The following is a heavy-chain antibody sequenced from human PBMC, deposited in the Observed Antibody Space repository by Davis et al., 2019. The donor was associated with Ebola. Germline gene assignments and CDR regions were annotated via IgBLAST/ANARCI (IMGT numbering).Heavy chain of an antibody. CDR2: IWPGDSET. J-gene: IGHJ3*02. CDR1: GFSFTTNW. D-gene: IGHD6-6*01. Sequence: GESLKISCKGSGFSFTTNWIGWVCQTPGKGLEWMGIIWPGDSETRYSPSFQGQVTISADKSISTAYLQWSSLKASDTAMYYCARAGTARANDAFDIWGQGTMVTVSS. CDR3: ARAGTARANDAFDI. V-gene: IGHV5-51*01.